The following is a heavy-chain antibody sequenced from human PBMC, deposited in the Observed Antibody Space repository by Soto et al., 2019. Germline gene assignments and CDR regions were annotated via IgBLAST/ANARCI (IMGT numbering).Heavy chain of an antibody. J-gene: IGHJ3*02. CDR1: GYSFTSYW. CDR2: IYPGDSDT. D-gene: IGHD3-22*01. Sequence: GESLKISCKGSGYSFTSYWIGWVRQMPGKGLEWMGIIYPGDSDTRYSPSLQGQVTISADKSISTAYLQWSSLKASDTAMYYCASLDYYDSSGYYTDAFDIWGQGTMVTVSS. CDR3: ASLDYYDSSGYYTDAFDI. V-gene: IGHV5-51*01.